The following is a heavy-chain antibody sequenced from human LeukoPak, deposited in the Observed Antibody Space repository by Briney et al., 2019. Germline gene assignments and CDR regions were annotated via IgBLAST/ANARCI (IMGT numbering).Heavy chain of an antibody. V-gene: IGHV4-59*01. J-gene: IGHJ4*02. D-gene: IGHD1-26*01. Sequence: SETLSLTCIVSGGSIRNYYWSWIRQPPGKGLEWIGHIYHSGSTNYNPSLKSRVTISVDTSKNQVSLKRSSVTAADTAVYYCARGRGSFHQHFDYWGQGTVVTVSS. CDR1: GGSIRNYY. CDR3: ARGRGSFHQHFDY. CDR2: IYHSGST.